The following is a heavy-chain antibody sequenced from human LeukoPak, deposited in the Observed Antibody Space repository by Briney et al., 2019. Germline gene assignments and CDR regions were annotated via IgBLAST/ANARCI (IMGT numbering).Heavy chain of an antibody. CDR1: GGSISSYF. CDR2: IYYSGST. Sequence: SETLSLTCTVSGGSISSYFWSWIRQPPGKGLEWIGYIYYSGSTNYNPSLKSRVTISIDTSKNQFSLTLSSVTAADTAVYYCAYDFWSGYRWGQGTLVTVSS. CDR3: AYDFWSGYR. J-gene: IGHJ4*02. V-gene: IGHV4-59*01. D-gene: IGHD3-3*01.